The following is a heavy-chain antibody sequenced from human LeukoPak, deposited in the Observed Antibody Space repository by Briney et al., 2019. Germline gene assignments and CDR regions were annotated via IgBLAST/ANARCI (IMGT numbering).Heavy chain of an antibody. CDR3: ARVVGWLRPLHFDY. Sequence: PGGSLRLSCEASGFTFSSYWMNWVRQAPGKGLERVATIKQDGSEIYYVDSVEGRFTISRDNAKNSLDLQMNSLRAEDTAIYYCARVVGWLRPLHFDYWGQGTLVTVSS. V-gene: IGHV3-7*01. CDR1: GFTFSSYW. J-gene: IGHJ4*02. D-gene: IGHD5-12*01. CDR2: IKQDGSEI.